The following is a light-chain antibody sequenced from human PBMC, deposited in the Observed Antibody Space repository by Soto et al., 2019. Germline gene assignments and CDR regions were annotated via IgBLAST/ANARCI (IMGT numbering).Light chain of an antibody. CDR1: QSVGSNF. CDR3: QQYGSPPWA. J-gene: IGKJ1*01. Sequence: IVLTQSPGTQSLSPGERATLSCRASQSVGSNFLAWYQQKRGQAPRILIYAASNRASGIPDRFSGSGSGSDFTLTISRLEPEDFAVYYCQQYGSPPWAFGQGTRVEI. CDR2: AAS. V-gene: IGKV3-20*01.